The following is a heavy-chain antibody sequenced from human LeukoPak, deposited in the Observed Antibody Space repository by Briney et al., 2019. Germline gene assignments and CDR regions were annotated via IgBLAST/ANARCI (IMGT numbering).Heavy chain of an antibody. CDR3: ARGGQTGYVDNYYYYMDV. CDR1: GYTFTSHV. CDR2: INTNTGNP. Sequence: ASVKVSCKASGYTFTSHVINWVRQAPGQGLEWMGWINTNTGNPTYAQGFKGRFVFSLDTFVGSANLQISSLKTEDTAVYFCARGGQTGYVDNYYYYMDVWGKGTTVTVSS. D-gene: IGHD3-9*01. J-gene: IGHJ6*03. V-gene: IGHV7-4-1*02.